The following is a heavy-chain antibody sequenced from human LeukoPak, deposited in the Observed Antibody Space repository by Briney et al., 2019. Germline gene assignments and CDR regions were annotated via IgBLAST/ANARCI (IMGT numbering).Heavy chain of an antibody. J-gene: IGHJ4*02. CDR3: ARGRDGYNDY. Sequence: ASVKVSCKASGYTFTSYGISWVRQAPGQGLEWMGGIIPIFGTANYAQKFQGRVTITADESTSTAYMELSSLRSEDTAVYYCARGRDGYNDYWGQGTLVTVSS. CDR1: GYTFTSYG. D-gene: IGHD5-24*01. CDR2: IIPIFGTA. V-gene: IGHV1-69*13.